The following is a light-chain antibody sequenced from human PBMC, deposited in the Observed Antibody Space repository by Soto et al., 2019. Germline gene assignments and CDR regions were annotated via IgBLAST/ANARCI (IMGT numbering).Light chain of an antibody. J-gene: IGLJ6*01. CDR1: SGSIASYY. CDR2: GDN. CDR3: QSYDTTMPVV. Sequence: NFMLTQPHSVSESPGKTVTISCTRSSGSIASYYVQWYQQRPGSAPTTVIYGDNQRPSGVPDRFSGSIDSSSNSASLTISGLKTEDEADYYCQSYDTTMPVVFGSGTQLTVL. V-gene: IGLV6-57*04.